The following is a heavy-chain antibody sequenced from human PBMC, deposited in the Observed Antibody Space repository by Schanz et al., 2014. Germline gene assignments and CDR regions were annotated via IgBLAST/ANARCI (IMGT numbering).Heavy chain of an antibody. CDR1: GGSISSGGSS. J-gene: IGHJ4*02. D-gene: IGHD6-13*01. Sequence: QVQLQESGPGLVKPSQTLSLTCGVSGGSISSGGSSWNWIRLPPGKGLEWIGYIYHSGSTYYNPSLKSRVTISVDRSKNQFSLILNSVTAADTAVYYCARGRQQLGSFDYWGPGTLVSVSS. CDR2: IYHSGST. CDR3: ARGRQQLGSFDY. V-gene: IGHV4-30-2*01.